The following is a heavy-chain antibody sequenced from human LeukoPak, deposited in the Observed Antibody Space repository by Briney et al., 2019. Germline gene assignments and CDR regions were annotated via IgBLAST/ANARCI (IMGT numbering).Heavy chain of an antibody. CDR1: GGSINTYY. V-gene: IGHV4-59*01. Sequence: SETLSLTCTVSGGSINTYYWSWIRQPPGKGLEWVRYIYYTGSTNYNPSLKSRVTISVDTSKNQISLKLTSVTAADTAVYYCARAHISVAGTLGYWGQGTLVTVSS. CDR3: ARAHISVAGTLGY. CDR2: IYYTGST. J-gene: IGHJ4*02. D-gene: IGHD6-19*01.